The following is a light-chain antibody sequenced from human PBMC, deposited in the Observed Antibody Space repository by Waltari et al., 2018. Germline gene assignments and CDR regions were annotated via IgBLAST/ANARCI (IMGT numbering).Light chain of an antibody. J-gene: IGKJ5*01. CDR2: EAS. CDR3: QQYHDLPT. CDR1: EDITNY. V-gene: IGKV1-33*01. Sequence: DIQMTQSPSSLSASVGDRVTITCQATEDITNYLNWYQQKPGKAPKLLIYEASNLETGVPSRVSGSGSGTYFTFAISSLQPEDVATYYCQQYHDLPTFGQGTRLEIK.